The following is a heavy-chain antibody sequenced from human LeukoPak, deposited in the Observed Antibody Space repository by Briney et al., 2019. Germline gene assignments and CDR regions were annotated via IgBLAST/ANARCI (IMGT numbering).Heavy chain of an antibody. Sequence: PSETLSLTCAVYGGSFSGYYWSWIRQPPGKGLEWIGEINHSGSTNYNPSLKSRVTISVDTSKNQFSLKLSSVTAADTAVYYCARHLALYYDFWSGRDAFDIWGQGTMVTVSS. CDR1: GGSFSGYY. CDR3: ARHLALYYDFWSGRDAFDI. D-gene: IGHD3-3*01. V-gene: IGHV4-34*01. CDR2: INHSGST. J-gene: IGHJ3*02.